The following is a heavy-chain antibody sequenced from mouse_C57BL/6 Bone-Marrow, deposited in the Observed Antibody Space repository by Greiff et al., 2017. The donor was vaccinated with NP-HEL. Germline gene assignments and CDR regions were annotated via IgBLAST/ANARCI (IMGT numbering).Heavy chain of an antibody. CDR2: IDPENGDT. J-gene: IGHJ2*01. CDR1: GFNIKDDY. CDR3: TGYGSSSSYYDD. V-gene: IGHV14-4*01. D-gene: IGHD1-1*01. Sequence: EVQLQQSGAELVRPGASVKLSCTASGFNIKDDYMHWVKQRPEQGLEWIGWIDPENGDTEYASKFQGKATITADTSSNTAYLQLSSLTSEDTAVYYCTGYGSSSSYYDDWGQGTTLTVSS.